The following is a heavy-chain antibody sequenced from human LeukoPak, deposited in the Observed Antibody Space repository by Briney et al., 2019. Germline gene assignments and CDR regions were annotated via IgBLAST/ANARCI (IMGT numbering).Heavy chain of an antibody. V-gene: IGHV1-8*01. J-gene: IGHJ6*03. CDR1: GYSFTTYD. CDR3: ARGPQAPGYCSGGSCYSFYYYYMDV. D-gene: IGHD2-15*01. Sequence: ASVKVSCKAPGYSFTTYDINWVRQAAGQGLEWVAWMNPNSGNTGYAQKFQGRVTMTRNTSISTAYMELSSLRSEDTAVYYCARGPQAPGYCSGGSCYSFYYYYMDVWGKGTTVTVSS. CDR2: MNPNSGNT.